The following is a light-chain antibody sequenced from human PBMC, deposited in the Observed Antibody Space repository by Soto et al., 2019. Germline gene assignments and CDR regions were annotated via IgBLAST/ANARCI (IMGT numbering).Light chain of an antibody. V-gene: IGLV2-11*01. Sequence: VLTQPRSVSGSPGHTVTIGFTGTSSDVGFANYISWYQQHPGESPKLVIYDVAQRPSAVPDRLSGSRSGKTASLTISGLQADDEADYYCCSYVGGDTLIFGSGTKVTVL. J-gene: IGLJ1*01. CDR2: DVA. CDR1: SSDVGFANY. CDR3: CSYVGGDTLI.